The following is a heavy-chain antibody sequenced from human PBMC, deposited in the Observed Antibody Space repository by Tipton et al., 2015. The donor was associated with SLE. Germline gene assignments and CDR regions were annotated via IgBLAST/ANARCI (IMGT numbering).Heavy chain of an antibody. J-gene: IGHJ4*02. Sequence: SLRLSCIVSGFTFSNNWMAWVRQAPGKGLEWVAHIREDGSEKFHVDSVRGRFAISRDNAKNSLYLQMNSLRAEDTAVYFCARGITIFGVVGPVGYYFDYWGQGTLVTVSS. CDR3: ARGITIFGVVGPVGYYFDY. CDR2: IREDGSEK. D-gene: IGHD3-3*01. V-gene: IGHV3-7*04. CDR1: GFTFSNNW.